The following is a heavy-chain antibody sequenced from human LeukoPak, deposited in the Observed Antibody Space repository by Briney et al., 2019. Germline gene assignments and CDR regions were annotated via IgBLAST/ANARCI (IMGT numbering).Heavy chain of an antibody. J-gene: IGHJ3*02. Sequence: GGSLRLSCAASGFTFSSYAMHWVRQAPGRGLEWLAFIRYDGSKINYADSVRGRFTISRDNSNNTLYVQMNSLRAEDTAVYYCAKGGRAYYDFWSGLDGFDIWGQGTMVTVSS. D-gene: IGHD3-3*01. CDR2: IRYDGSKI. CDR3: AKGGRAYYDFWSGLDGFDI. CDR1: GFTFSSYA. V-gene: IGHV3-30*02.